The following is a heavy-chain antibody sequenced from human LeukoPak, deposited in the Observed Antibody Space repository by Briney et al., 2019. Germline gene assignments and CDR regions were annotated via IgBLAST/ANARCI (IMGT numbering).Heavy chain of an antibody. J-gene: IGHJ4*02. Sequence: GGSLRLSCVASKFTFSTYWMSWVRQAPGKGLEWVADIKRDGSEKYYADSVKGRFTISRDNAKNSLFLQMNSLRAEDTAVYYCARDPESYNILTGYFTYYFDYWGQGTLVTVSS. CDR1: KFTFSTYW. D-gene: IGHD3-9*01. CDR2: IKRDGSEK. CDR3: ARDPESYNILTGYFTYYFDY. V-gene: IGHV3-7*04.